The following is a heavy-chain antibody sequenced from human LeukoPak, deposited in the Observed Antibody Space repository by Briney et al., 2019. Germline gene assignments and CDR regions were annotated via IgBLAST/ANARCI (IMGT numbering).Heavy chain of an antibody. CDR1: GYSFTSYW. J-gene: IGHJ6*02. CDR3: ARGGGYSYGRYYYYYYGMDV. Sequence: GESLKISCKGSGYSFTSYWIGWVRQMPGKGLEWMGIIYPGDSDTRYSPSFQGQVTISADKSISTAYLQWSSLKASDTAMYYCARGGGYSYGRYYYYYYGMDVWGQGTTVTVSS. V-gene: IGHV5-51*01. CDR2: IYPGDSDT. D-gene: IGHD5-18*01.